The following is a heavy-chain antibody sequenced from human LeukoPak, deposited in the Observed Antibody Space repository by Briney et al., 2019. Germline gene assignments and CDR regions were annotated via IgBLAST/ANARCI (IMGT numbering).Heavy chain of an antibody. CDR2: IYTSGST. CDR1: GGSISSYY. J-gene: IGHJ4*02. Sequence: PSETLSLTCTVSGGSISSYYWSWIRQPPGKGLEWIGYIYTSGSTNYNPSLKSRVTISVDTSKNQFSLKLRSVTAADTAVYYCARGALAVTDFDYWGQGTLVTVSS. V-gene: IGHV4-4*08. D-gene: IGHD4-11*01. CDR3: ARGALAVTDFDY.